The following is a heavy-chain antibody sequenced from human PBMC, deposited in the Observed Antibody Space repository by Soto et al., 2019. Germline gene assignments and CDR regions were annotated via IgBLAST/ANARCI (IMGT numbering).Heavy chain of an antibody. CDR3: AREGGGSCSVGSCQVDY. CDR2: IYCRGNT. CDR1: GGSISSSSYY. D-gene: IGHD2-15*01. J-gene: IGHJ4*02. V-gene: IGHV4-39*02. Sequence: QVQLQESGPGLVKPSETLSLTCTVFGGSISSSSYYGGWMRQPPGKGLEWSGSIYCRGNTYYNPSRKIRVPIYVDTSKKKFSLKLSSVTAADTAVYYCAREGGGSCSVGSCQVDYWGQGTLVTVSS.